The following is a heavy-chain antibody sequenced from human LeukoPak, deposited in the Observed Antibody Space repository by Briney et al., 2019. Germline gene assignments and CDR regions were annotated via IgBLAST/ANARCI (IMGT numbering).Heavy chain of an antibody. CDR1: GVSISGSY. Sequence: SETLSLTCTVSGVSISGSYWSWIRQLPGKGLEWIGYIYYSGSTNYNPSLKSRVTMSVDTSKNQFSLKLSSVTAADTAVYYCARRGSWSYYYAMDVWGQGTTVAVSS. CDR3: ARRGSWSYYYAMDV. V-gene: IGHV4-59*12. CDR2: IYYSGST. D-gene: IGHD6-13*01. J-gene: IGHJ6*02.